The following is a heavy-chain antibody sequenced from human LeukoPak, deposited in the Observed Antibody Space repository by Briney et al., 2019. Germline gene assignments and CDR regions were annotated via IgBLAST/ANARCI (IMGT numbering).Heavy chain of an antibody. CDR3: ARVGYNYDLGNAFDI. D-gene: IGHD1-20*01. Sequence: GRSLRLSCAASGFAFSQFTVHWVRQAPDKGLEWVAVISHDGYHEYYADSVKGRFTISRDNSRNTLFLQMNSLRADDTAVYYCARVGYNYDLGNAFDIWGQGTVVTVSS. CDR1: GFAFSQFT. V-gene: IGHV3-30-3*01. CDR2: ISHDGYHE. J-gene: IGHJ3*02.